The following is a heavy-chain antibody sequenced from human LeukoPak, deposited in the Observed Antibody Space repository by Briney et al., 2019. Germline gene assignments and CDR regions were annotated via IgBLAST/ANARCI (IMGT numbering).Heavy chain of an antibody. CDR1: NDSINNYY. J-gene: IGHJ4*02. CDR2: IYYSGST. Sequence: SETLSLTCTVSNDSINNYYWSWIRQPPGKGLEWIGYIYYSGSTNYNPSLKSRLTISLDTSKNQFSLKLSSVTAADTAVYYCARKCNGYGGWIDYWAQGTLVTVSS. D-gene: IGHD5-12*01. CDR3: ARKCNGYGGWIDY. V-gene: IGHV4-59*01.